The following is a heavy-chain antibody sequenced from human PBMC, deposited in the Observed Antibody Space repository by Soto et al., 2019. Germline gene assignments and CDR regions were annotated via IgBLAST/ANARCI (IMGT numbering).Heavy chain of an antibody. CDR2: IYSGGST. D-gene: IGHD3-10*01. CDR3: VRERGGWVSGEVFDI. CDR1: GFTVSSNY. V-gene: IGHV3-53*01. J-gene: IGHJ3*02. Sequence: EVQLVESGGGLIQPGGSLRLSCAASGFTVSSNYMSWVRQAPGKGLEWVSVIYSGGSTYYADSVKGRFTISRDNSKNTRYLQKKTVRAEGTGVYYCVRERGGWVSGEVFDIWGQGTMVTVSS.